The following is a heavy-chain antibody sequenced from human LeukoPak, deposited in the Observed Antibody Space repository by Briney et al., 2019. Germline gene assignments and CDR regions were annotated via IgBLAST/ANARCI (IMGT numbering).Heavy chain of an antibody. J-gene: IGHJ5*02. CDR3: ARVHEYCSGGSCFNRFDP. Sequence: SETLSLTCTVSGGSISSYYWSWIRQPPGKGLEWIGYIYYSGSTNYNPSLKSRVTISVDTSKNQFSLKLSSVTAADTAVYYCARVHEYCSGGSCFNRFDPWGQGTLVTVSS. CDR1: GGSISSYY. D-gene: IGHD2-15*01. V-gene: IGHV4-59*01. CDR2: IYYSGST.